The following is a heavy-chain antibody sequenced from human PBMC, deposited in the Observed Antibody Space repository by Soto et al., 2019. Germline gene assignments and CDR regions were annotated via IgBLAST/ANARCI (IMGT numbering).Heavy chain of an antibody. CDR2: ISGSGGST. J-gene: IGHJ4*02. CDR3: EIRITMVRGANTELDY. D-gene: IGHD3-10*01. CDR1: GFTFSSYA. V-gene: IGHV3-23*01. Sequence: PAESLGLSCAASGFTFSSYAMSWVRQAPGKGLEWVSAISGSGGSTYYADSVKGRFTISRDNSKNTLYLQMNSLRAEDTAVYYCEIRITMVRGANTELDYWGQGTLVTVSS.